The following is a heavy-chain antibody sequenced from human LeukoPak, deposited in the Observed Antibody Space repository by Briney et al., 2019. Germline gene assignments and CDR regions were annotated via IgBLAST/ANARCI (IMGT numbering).Heavy chain of an antibody. D-gene: IGHD3-22*01. CDR2: ISDRGSRT. CDR1: GITLSNYG. J-gene: IGHJ4*02. V-gene: IGHV3-23*01. Sequence: SGGSLRLSCAVSGITLSNYGMSWVRQAPGKGLEWVAGISDRGSRTNYADSVKGRFTISTDHPKNTLYLQMNSLRAEDTAVYFCAKRGVVIRVILVGFHKEAYYFDSWGQGALVTVSP. CDR3: AKRGVVIRVILVGFHKEAYYFDS.